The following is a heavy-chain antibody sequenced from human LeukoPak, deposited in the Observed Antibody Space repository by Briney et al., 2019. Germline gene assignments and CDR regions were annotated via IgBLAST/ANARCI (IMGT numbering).Heavy chain of an antibody. V-gene: IGHV3-23*01. CDR3: AKTFYGDYGDY. CDR2: ISGSGGST. J-gene: IGHJ4*02. D-gene: IGHD4-17*01. Sequence: PGGSLRLSCAASGFTFSSYAMSWVRQAPGKGLEWVSAISGSGGSTYYADSVKGRFTISRDNSKNTLYPQMNRVRAEDTAVYYCAKTFYGDYGDYWGQGTLVTVSS. CDR1: GFTFSSYA.